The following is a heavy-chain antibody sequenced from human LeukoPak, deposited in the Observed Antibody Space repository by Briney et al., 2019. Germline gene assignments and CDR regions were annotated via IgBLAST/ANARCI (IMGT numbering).Heavy chain of an antibody. CDR2: IYYSGST. D-gene: IGHD1-26*01. J-gene: IGHJ4*02. CDR1: GGSISSSSYY. V-gene: IGHV4-39*01. CDR3: ARLKVGTTHPDY. Sequence: PSETLSLTRTVSGGSISSSSYYWGWIRQPPGKGLEWIGSIYYSGSTYYNPSLKSRVTISVDTSKNQFSLKLSSVTAEDTAVYYCARLKVGTTHPDYWGQGTLVTVSS.